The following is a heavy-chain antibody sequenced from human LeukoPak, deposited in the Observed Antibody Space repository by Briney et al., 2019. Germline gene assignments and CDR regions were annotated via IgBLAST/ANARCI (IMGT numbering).Heavy chain of an antibody. Sequence: ASVKVSCKASVYTFTGYYMHWVRQAPGQGLEWVGWINPNSGGTNYAQRFQGRATMTRDTSLNTAYMELSRLRSDDTAVYYCAIRRLYYYDSSGYPDYWGQGTLVTVSS. V-gene: IGHV1-2*02. CDR3: AIRRLYYYDSSGYPDY. CDR2: INPNSGGT. D-gene: IGHD3-22*01. CDR1: VYTFTGYY. J-gene: IGHJ4*02.